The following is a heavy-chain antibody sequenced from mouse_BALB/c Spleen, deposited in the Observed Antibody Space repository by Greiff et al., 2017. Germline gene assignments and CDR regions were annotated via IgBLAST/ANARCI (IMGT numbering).Heavy chain of an antibody. D-gene: IGHD1-1*01. J-gene: IGHJ2*01. CDR1: GFTFSSYG. V-gene: IGHV5-6*02. CDR2: ISSGGSYT. Sequence: DVKLVESGGDLVKPGGSLKLSCAASGFTFSSYGMSWVRQTPDKRLEWVATISSGGSYTYYPDSVKGRFTISRDNAKNTLYLQMSSLKSEDTAMYYCARQGYYGSSRGYYFDYWGQGTTLTVSS. CDR3: ARQGYYGSSRGYYFDY.